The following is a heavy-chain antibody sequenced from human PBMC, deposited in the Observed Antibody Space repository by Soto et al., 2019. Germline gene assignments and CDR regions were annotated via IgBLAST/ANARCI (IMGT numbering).Heavy chain of an antibody. CDR1: GFTFSSYW. V-gene: IGHV3-74*01. D-gene: IGHD3-10*01. CDR2: INTDGTRT. CDR3: ARVASGSYNWVDP. J-gene: IGHJ5*02. Sequence: GSLRLSCSASGFTFSSYWMRWVRQAPGKGLVWVSRINTDGTRTNYADSVKGRSTISRDNAKNTLYLQIDSLRVEDTAVYYCARVASGSYNWVDPWGQGTLVTVSS.